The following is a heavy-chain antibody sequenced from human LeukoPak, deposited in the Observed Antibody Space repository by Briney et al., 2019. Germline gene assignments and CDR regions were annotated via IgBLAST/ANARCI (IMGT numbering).Heavy chain of an antibody. Sequence: PSETLSLTCTVSGGSINSYYWSWIRQPPGKGLEWIGYIYYSGSTNYNPSLKSRVTISVDTSKNQFSLKLSSVTAADTAVYYCARDYSGWYGIDYWGRGTLVTVSS. CDR3: ARDYSGWYGIDY. V-gene: IGHV4-59*01. CDR1: GGSINSYY. D-gene: IGHD6-19*01. J-gene: IGHJ4*02. CDR2: IYYSGST.